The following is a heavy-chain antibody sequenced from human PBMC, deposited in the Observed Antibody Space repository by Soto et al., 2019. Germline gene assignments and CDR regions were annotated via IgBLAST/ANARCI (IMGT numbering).Heavy chain of an antibody. CDR1: GFKFSKYGYG. V-gene: IGHV3-30*18. CDR2: ISFDGSNK. CDR3: AKRTDSGSGPYYLDY. D-gene: IGHD1-26*01. Sequence: PGGSLRLSCVGSGFKFSKYGYGMHWVRQSPGKGLEWVAFISFDGSNKYYADSVKGRFTVSRDNSKNTLYLEVNSLRAEDTAVYYCAKRTDSGSGPYYLDYWGQGSRVTVAS. J-gene: IGHJ4*02.